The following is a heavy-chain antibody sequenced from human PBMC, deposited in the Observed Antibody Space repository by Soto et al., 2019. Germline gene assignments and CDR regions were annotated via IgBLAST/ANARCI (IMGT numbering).Heavy chain of an antibody. D-gene: IGHD6-13*01. CDR1: GYSITAGGYY. J-gene: IGHJ4*02. V-gene: IGHV4-39*01. CDR2: FYSSGSI. CDR3: ARQSTGYSVEVDY. Sequence: SETLSLTCFVSGYSITAGGYYWSWIRHHPGKGLEWIGSFYSSGSIIYNPSLRSRVTMSVDTSKNQFSLKLTSVTAADTAVYYCARQSTGYSVEVDYWGQGTLVTVSS.